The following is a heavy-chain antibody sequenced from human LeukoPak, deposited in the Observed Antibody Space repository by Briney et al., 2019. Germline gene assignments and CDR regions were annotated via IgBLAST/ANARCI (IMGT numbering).Heavy chain of an antibody. V-gene: IGHV4-59*01. Sequence: SETLSLTCAVSGGSISTFYWSWIRQPPGKGLEWIGYIHYTGNTNYKPPLKRRVTISLDTTKNQFSLMLSSVTAADTAVYYCAREGTGASRWFALGGQGNGVTVSA. CDR3: AREGTGASRWFAL. D-gene: IGHD1-26*01. CDR1: GGSISTFY. J-gene: IGHJ5*02. CDR2: IHYTGNT.